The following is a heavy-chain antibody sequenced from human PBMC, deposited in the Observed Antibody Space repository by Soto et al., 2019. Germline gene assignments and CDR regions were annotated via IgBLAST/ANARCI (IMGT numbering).Heavy chain of an antibody. D-gene: IGHD2-2*02. V-gene: IGHV1-8*01. CDR3: ARAIRTQIPSDP. CDR2: MNPESGNT. Sequence: QVQLVQSGAEVKQPGASVKVSCRASGYTFSNYDITWVRQATGQGLEWMGWMNPESGNTGFAQKFQGRVTVTRDTAITTAYMELNSLTSEATAVYYCARAIRTQIPSDPWGQGTLVTVSS. J-gene: IGHJ5*02. CDR1: GYTFSNYD.